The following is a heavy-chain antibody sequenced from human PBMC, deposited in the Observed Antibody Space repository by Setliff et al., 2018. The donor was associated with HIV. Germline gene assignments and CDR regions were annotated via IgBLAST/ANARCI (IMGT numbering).Heavy chain of an antibody. J-gene: IGHJ4*02. D-gene: IGHD6-19*01. CDR2: MYTSGIT. V-gene: IGHV4-61*02. CDR3: ARSAYSSACDYYFDY. CDR1: GGSISSGSYY. Sequence: SETLSLTCTVSGGSISSGSYYWSWIRQPAGKRLEWIGRMYTSGITNYNPSLKSRVTISVDRSKNQFSLKLSSVTAADTAVYYCARSAYSSACDYYFDYWGQGTLVTVSS.